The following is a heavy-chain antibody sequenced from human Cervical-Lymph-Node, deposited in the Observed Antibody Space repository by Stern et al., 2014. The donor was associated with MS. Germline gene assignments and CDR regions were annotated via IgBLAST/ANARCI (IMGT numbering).Heavy chain of an antibody. J-gene: IGHJ4*02. V-gene: IGHV3-30*04. D-gene: IGHD1-26*01. CDR1: GFVFRRYA. CDR3: AKGGSGSYLD. Sequence: GQLVESGGGVVQPGRSLRLSCAASGFVFRRYALHWVRQAPGKGLEWVALISYDGRDKYYTDSVKGGFTVSRDNSNNTVDLEMNSLRLEDTAVYYCAKGGSGSYLDWGQGSLVTVSS. CDR2: ISYDGRDK.